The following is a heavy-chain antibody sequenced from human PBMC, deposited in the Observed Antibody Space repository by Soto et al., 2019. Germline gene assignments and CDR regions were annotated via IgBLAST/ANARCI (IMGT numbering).Heavy chain of an antibody. V-gene: IGHV1-69*08. CDR2: IIPILGTA. Sequence: SVKVSCKASGGTFSSYTISWVRQAPGQGLEWMGRIIPILGTANYAQKFQGRVTITADKSTSTAYMELSSLRSEDTAVYYCARDVTMVRGVIPNWFDPWGQGTLVTVSS. J-gene: IGHJ5*02. CDR3: ARDVTMVRGVIPNWFDP. CDR1: GGTFSSYT. D-gene: IGHD3-10*01.